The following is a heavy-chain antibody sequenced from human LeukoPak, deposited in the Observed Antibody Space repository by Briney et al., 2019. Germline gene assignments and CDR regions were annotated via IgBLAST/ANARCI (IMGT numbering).Heavy chain of an antibody. J-gene: IGHJ6*03. Sequence: PGGSLRLSCAASGFTFSTFAMIWVRQPPGKGLEWVSSIFPSGGEIHYADSVKGRFTISRDNSKNTLYLQMNSLRAEDTAVYYCASAGCSGGTCYSGGTPGYMDVWGKGTTVTVSS. CDR2: IFPSGGEI. CDR1: GFTFSTFA. CDR3: ASAGCSGGTCYSGGTPGYMDV. V-gene: IGHV3-23*01. D-gene: IGHD2-15*01.